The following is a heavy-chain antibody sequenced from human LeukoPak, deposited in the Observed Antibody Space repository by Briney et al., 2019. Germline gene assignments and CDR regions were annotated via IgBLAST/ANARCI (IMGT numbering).Heavy chain of an antibody. Sequence: PSETLSLTCSVSGASISSGLYYWNWIRQPAGKGLEWIGRTFESGKTNYNPSLKSRVTILVDTSKNQFPLKLRSVTAIDTAVYYCASSSWLRDANFDNWGQGTLVTVSS. V-gene: IGHV4-61*02. CDR1: GASISSGLYY. CDR2: TFESGKT. CDR3: ASSSWLRDANFDN. J-gene: IGHJ4*02. D-gene: IGHD6-13*01.